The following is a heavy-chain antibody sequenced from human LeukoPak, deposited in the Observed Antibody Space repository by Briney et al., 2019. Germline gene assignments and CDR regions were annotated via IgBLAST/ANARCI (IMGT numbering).Heavy chain of an antibody. CDR1: GGSISSGSYY. J-gene: IGHJ4*02. CDR3: ARDGGIAAGYFDY. D-gene: IGHD6-13*01. V-gene: IGHV4-61*02. CDR2: IYTSGST. Sequence: SETLSLTCTVSGGSISSGSYYWSWIRQPAGKGLEWIGRIYTSGSTNYNPSLKSRVTISVDTSKNQFSLKLSSVTAADTAVYYCARDGGIAAGYFDYWGQGTLVTVSS.